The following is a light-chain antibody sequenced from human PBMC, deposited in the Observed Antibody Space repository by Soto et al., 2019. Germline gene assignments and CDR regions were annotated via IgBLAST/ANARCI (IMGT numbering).Light chain of an antibody. V-gene: IGKV3-11*01. Sequence: EIVLTQSPATLSLSPGERATLSCRASQSVSSYLAWYQQKPGQAPRLLLYDASNRATGIPARFSGSGSGTDFTLTSSSLEPEDFAIYYGQQRSNWPPVTFGGGTKVEIK. CDR3: QQRSNWPPVT. J-gene: IGKJ4*01. CDR2: DAS. CDR1: QSVSSY.